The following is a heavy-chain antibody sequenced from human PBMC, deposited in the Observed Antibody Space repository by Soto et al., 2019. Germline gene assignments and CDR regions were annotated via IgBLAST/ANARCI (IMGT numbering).Heavy chain of an antibody. Sequence: EVQLLESGGGLVQPGGSLRLSFAASGLTFSSYAMSWVRQAPGKGLEWVSAISGSGGSTYYADSVKGRFTISRDNSKNTLYLQMNSLRAEDTAVYYCAKDRGRDGYKILWGYWGQGTLVTVSS. V-gene: IGHV3-23*01. CDR1: GLTFSSYA. CDR3: AKDRGRDGYKILWGY. J-gene: IGHJ4*02. CDR2: ISGSGGST. D-gene: IGHD3-16*01.